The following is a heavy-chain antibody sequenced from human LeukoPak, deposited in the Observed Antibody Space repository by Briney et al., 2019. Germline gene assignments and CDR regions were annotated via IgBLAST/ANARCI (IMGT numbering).Heavy chain of an antibody. CDR3: ARREVAGRNFDY. D-gene: IGHD6-19*01. V-gene: IGHV4-34*01. CDR2: INHSGST. Sequence: KPSETLSLTCAVYGGSFSGYYWSWIRQPPGKGLEWIGEINHSGSTNYNPSLKSRVTISVDTSKNQFSLKLSSVTAADTAVYYCARREVAGRNFDYWGQGTLVTVSS. CDR1: GGSFSGYY. J-gene: IGHJ4*02.